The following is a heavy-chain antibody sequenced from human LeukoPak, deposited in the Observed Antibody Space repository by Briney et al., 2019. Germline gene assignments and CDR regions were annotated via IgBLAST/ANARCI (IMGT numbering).Heavy chain of an antibody. CDR1: GGSISSSSYY. CDR2: IYYSGST. D-gene: IGHD4-17*01. V-gene: IGHV4-39*07. Sequence: SETLSLTCTVSGGSISSSSYYWGWIRQPPGKGLEWIGSIYYSGSTYYNPSLKSRVTISVDTSKNQFSLKLSSVTAADTAVYYCARGELYGDYNNWGQGTLVTVSS. CDR3: ARGELYGDYNN. J-gene: IGHJ4*02.